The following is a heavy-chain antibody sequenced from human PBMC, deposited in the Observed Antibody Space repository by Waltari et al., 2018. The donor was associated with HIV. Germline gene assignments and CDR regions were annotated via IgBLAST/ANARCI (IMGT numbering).Heavy chain of an antibody. J-gene: IGHJ5*02. CDR3: ARDSRDNSWSLNFFDP. CDR2: ISSSGTFT. CDR1: GCTCNSSG. Sequence: EVQLVESGGGPVKPGGSLRRSWEAPGCTCNSSGLTWVRQAPGKGLEGISSISSSGTFTHYADSVKGRFTISRDNANKSVYLQMNSLRAEDTAVYYCARDSRDNSWSLNFFDPWGQGTLVTVSS. V-gene: IGHV3-21*01. D-gene: IGHD6-13*01.